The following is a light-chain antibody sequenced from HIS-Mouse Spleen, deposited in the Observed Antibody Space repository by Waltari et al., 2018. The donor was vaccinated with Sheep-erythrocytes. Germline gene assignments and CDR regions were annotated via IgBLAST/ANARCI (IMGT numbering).Light chain of an antibody. V-gene: IGLV3-1*01. Sequence: SYELTQPPSVSVSPGQTASITGSGDKLGDKYACWYQQKPGQSPLLVIYQDSKRPSGIPERFSGSNSGNTATLTISGTQAMDEADYYCQAWDSSTAVFGGGTKLTVL. CDR2: QDS. J-gene: IGLJ2*01. CDR1: KLGDKY. CDR3: QAWDSSTAV.